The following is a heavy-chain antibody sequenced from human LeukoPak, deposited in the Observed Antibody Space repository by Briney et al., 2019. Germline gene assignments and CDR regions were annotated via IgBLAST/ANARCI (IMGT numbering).Heavy chain of an antibody. D-gene: IGHD1-26*01. CDR3: ARRAAGSYPQPDY. V-gene: IGHV3-7*01. Sequence: PGGSLRLSCAASGFTFSSYWMSWVRQAPGKGLEWVANIKQDGSEKYYVDSVKGRFTISRDNAKNSLYLQMNSLRAEDTAVYYCARRAAGSYPQPDYWGQGTLVTVSS. J-gene: IGHJ4*02. CDR1: GFTFSSYW. CDR2: IKQDGSEK.